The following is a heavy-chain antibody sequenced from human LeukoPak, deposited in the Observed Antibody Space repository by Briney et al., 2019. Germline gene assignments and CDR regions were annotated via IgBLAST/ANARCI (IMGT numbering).Heavy chain of an antibody. D-gene: IGHD6-13*01. Sequence: GGSLRLSCAASGFIFSTHSMNWVRQAPGKGLEWVSYISSSSSAIYYADSLKGRFTISRDNANNSMYLQMNSLRAEDTAVFYCARDGGSSWYGAFDIWGQGTMVTVSS. CDR3: ARDGGSSWYGAFDI. CDR2: ISSSSSAI. J-gene: IGHJ3*02. CDR1: GFIFSTHS. V-gene: IGHV3-48*01.